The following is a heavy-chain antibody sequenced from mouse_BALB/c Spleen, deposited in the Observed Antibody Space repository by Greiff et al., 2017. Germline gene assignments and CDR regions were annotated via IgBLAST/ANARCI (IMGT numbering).Heavy chain of an antibody. CDR1: GYTFTDYA. J-gene: IGHJ4*01. CDR2: ISTYSAKT. CDR3: ARDYGNFPYAMDY. D-gene: IGHD2-1*01. Sequence: QVQLQQSGPELVRPGVSVKISCKGSGYTFTDYAMHWVKQSHAKSLEGRGVISTYSAKTNYNQKFKGKATMTVDKSSSTAYMELARLTSEDSAIYYCARDYGNFPYAMDYWGHGPSVTVSS. V-gene: IGHV1-67*01.